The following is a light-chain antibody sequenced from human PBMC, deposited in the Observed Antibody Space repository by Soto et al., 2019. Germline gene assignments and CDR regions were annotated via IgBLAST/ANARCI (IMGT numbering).Light chain of an antibody. V-gene: IGKV1-39*01. CDR3: QQSYSTPPFT. J-gene: IGKJ4*01. CDR2: AAS. Sequence: DIQMTQSPSSLSASVGDRVTIICRASQSFSSYLNWYQQKPGKAPKFLLYAASTLESGVPSRFSGRGSGTDFTLTISSLQPEDFGTYYCQQSYSTPPFTFGGGTKVEIK. CDR1: QSFSSY.